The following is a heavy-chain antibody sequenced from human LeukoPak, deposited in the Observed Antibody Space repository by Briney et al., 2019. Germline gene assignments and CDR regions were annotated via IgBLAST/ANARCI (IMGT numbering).Heavy chain of an antibody. CDR1: GFTFSSYW. D-gene: IGHD2-15*01. V-gene: IGHV3-7*01. Sequence: PGGSLRLSCAASGFTFSSYWMSWVRQAPGKGLEWVANIKQDGSEKYYVDSVKGRFTISRDNAKNSLYLQMNSLRAEDTAVYYCASDSYCSGGSCYPDAFDIWGQGTMVTVSS. CDR3: ASDSYCSGGSCYPDAFDI. CDR2: IKQDGSEK. J-gene: IGHJ3*02.